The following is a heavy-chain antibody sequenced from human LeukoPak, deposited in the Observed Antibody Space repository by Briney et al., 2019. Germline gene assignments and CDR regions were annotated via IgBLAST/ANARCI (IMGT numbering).Heavy chain of an antibody. J-gene: IGHJ5*02. CDR1: GFTVNNIY. Sequence: PGGPLRLSCAASGFTVNNIYISWVRQAPRPGLEWVSGISWNSGSIGYADSVKGRFTISRDNAKNSLYLQMNSLRAEDTALYYCAKGTLAVACTLGGWFDPWGQGTLVTVSS. CDR2: ISWNSGSI. V-gene: IGHV3-9*01. CDR3: AKGTLAVACTLGGWFDP. D-gene: IGHD6-19*01.